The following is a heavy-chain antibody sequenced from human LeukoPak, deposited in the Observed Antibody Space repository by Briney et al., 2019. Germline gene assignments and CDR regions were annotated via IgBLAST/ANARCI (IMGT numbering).Heavy chain of an antibody. Sequence: PSKTLSLTCTVSGGSISSSSYYWGWIRQPPGKGLEWIGSIYHSGSTYYNPSLKSRVTISVDTSKNQFSLKLSSVTAADTAVYYCARHSVGHDVVPAAIRGYYYYYMDVWGKGTTVTVSS. CDR3: ARHSVGHDVVPAAIRGYYYYYMDV. CDR1: GGSISSSSYY. J-gene: IGHJ6*03. CDR2: IYHSGST. D-gene: IGHD2-2*02. V-gene: IGHV4-39*01.